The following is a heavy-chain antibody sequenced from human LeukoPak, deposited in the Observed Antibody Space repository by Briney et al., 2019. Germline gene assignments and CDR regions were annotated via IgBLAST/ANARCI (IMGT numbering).Heavy chain of an antibody. CDR3: ARDSIVLMVYAMPNWFDP. D-gene: IGHD2-8*01. CDR2: ISAYNGNT. CDR1: GYTFTSYG. Sequence: SVKVSCKASGYTFTSYGISWVRQAPGQGLEWMGWISAYNGNTNYAQKLQGRATMTTDTSTSTAYMELRSLRSDDTAVYYCARDSIVLMVYAMPNWFDPWGQGTLVTVSS. J-gene: IGHJ5*02. V-gene: IGHV1-18*01.